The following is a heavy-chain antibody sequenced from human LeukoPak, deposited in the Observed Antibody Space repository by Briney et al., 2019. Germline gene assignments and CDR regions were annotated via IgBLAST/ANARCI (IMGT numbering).Heavy chain of an antibody. CDR3: ARDQRSLFDV. D-gene: IGHD1-26*01. CDR1: DGSINSDTYY. Sequence: SETLSLTCSVSDGSINSDTYYWGWIRQPPGKGLEWIASIYSGGNTFYNPSLKSRVTISIDTSKKQFSLKLTSVTAADTAVYYCARDQRSLFDVWGQGSLVTVSS. J-gene: IGHJ4*02. V-gene: IGHV4-39*07. CDR2: IYSGGNT.